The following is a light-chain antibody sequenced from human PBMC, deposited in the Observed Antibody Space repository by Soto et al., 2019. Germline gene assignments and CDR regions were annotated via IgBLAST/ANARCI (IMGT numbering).Light chain of an antibody. CDR2: SAS. CDR3: QQYNTWPFT. J-gene: IGKJ3*01. Sequence: EIVLTQSPATLSVSPGESATLSCRASQSVNIDLVWYQQKPGQAPKVLMFSASARETGIPARFSGGGSETEFTLTISSLQPEDSAVYYCQQYNTWPFTFGHGTKLDIK. CDR1: QSVNID. V-gene: IGKV3D-15*01.